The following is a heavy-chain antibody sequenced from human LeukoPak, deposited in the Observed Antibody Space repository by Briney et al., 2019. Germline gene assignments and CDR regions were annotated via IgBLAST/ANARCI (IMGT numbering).Heavy chain of an antibody. CDR3: ARLPGGWGFSFDY. J-gene: IGHJ4*02. V-gene: IGHV5-51*01. Sequence: GESLKISCMGSGYSITSYWIGCVRQMPGKSLEWMGIIYPGDSDTRYSPSFQGQVTISADKSISTAYLQWSSLKASDTAMYYCARLPGGWGFSFDYWGQGTLVTVSS. D-gene: IGHD3-16*01. CDR2: IYPGDSDT. CDR1: GYSITSYW.